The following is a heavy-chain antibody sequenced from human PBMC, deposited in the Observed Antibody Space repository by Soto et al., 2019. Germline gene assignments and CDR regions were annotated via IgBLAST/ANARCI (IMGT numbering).Heavy chain of an antibody. Sequence: ASVKASCKASGYTFTGYYMHCVRQAPGQGLEWMGWINPNSGGTNYAQKFQGWVTMTRDTSISTAYMELSRLRSDDTAVYYCARDRSGYYDFWSGSGYYYYGMDVWGQGTTVTVSS. CDR1: GYTFTGYY. J-gene: IGHJ6*02. CDR3: ARDRSGYYDFWSGSGYYYYGMDV. CDR2: INPNSGGT. V-gene: IGHV1-2*04. D-gene: IGHD3-3*01.